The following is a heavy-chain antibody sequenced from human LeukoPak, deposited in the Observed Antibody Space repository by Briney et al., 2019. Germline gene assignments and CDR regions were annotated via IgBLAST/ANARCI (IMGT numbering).Heavy chain of an antibody. D-gene: IGHD2-15*01. V-gene: IGHV4-34*01. CDR2: INHSGST. CDR1: GWSFSGYY. J-gene: IGHJ5*02. CDR3: ARVGRCSGGSCYYNWFDP. Sequence: PSETLPLTCAVYGWSFSGYYWSWIRQPPGKGLEWIGEINHSGSTNYNPSLKSRVTISVDTSKNQFSLKLSSVTPAETAVYYCARVGRCSGGSCYYNWFDPWGQGTMVTVSS.